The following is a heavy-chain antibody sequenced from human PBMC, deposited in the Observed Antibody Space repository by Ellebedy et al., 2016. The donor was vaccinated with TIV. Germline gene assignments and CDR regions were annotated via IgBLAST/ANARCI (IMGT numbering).Heavy chain of an antibody. J-gene: IGHJ4*02. CDR3: ARDGRNNDGFSGLLDY. CDR2: VSINENDK. V-gene: IGHV3-30-3*01. CDR1: GFIFTNYN. D-gene: IGHD1/OR15-1a*01. Sequence: GGSLRLSCGGSGFIFTNYNQHWVRQAPGKGLEWLAVVSINENDKHYADSVKGRFTISRDNSKNTLYLQMNSLSAEDTAVYFCARDGRNNDGFSGLLDYWGLGTLVIVSS.